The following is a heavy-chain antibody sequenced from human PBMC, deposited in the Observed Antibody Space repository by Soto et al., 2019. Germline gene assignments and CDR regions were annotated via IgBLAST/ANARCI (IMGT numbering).Heavy chain of an antibody. CDR1: GFSLSTYHMG. V-gene: IGHV2-5*02. CDR2: IYWDDDK. Sequence: QITLKESGPTLVRPAQTLTLTCYFSGFSLSTYHMGVAWIRHPPGKALEWLALIYWDDDKRYSPSLKDRLAISKDTSSNQVVLTITNMDPGDTATYFCAHAGDYDLLTFDHWGPGTLVTVSS. CDR3: AHAGDYDLLTFDH. D-gene: IGHD4-17*01. J-gene: IGHJ4*02.